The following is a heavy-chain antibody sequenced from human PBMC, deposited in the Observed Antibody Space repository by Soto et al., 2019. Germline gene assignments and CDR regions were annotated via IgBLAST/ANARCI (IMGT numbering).Heavy chain of an antibody. CDR2: YSGFT. CDR1: GGSITTYQ. Sequence: SETLSLTCTVSGGSITTYQWSWIRQPPGKGLEWIGGYSGFTDYNPSLESRATISVDHSKNQFSLTLRSVTAADTAVYYCAGDYGDYSFFFDYWGQGALVTVS. CDR3: AGDYGDYSFFFDY. D-gene: IGHD4-17*01. J-gene: IGHJ4*02. V-gene: IGHV4-59*01.